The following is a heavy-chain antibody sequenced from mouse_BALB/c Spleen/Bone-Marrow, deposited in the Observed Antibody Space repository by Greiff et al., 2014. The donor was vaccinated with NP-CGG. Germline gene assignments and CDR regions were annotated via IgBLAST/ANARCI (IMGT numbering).Heavy chain of an antibody. CDR2: INPSNGRT. CDR3: SREESLGDAMDY. Sequence: LVESGAELVKPGASVKLSCKASGYTFTSYWMHWVKQRPGQGLEWIGEINPSNGRTNYNEKFKSKATLTLDKSSSTAYMRLSSLTSEDSAVYYCSREESLGDAMDYWGQGTSVTVSS. CDR1: GYTFTSYW. V-gene: IGHV1S81*02. D-gene: IGHD4-1*01. J-gene: IGHJ4*01.